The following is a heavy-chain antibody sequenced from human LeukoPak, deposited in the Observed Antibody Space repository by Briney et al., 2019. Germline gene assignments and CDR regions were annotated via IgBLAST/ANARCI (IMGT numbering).Heavy chain of an antibody. D-gene: IGHD6-6*01. J-gene: IGHJ6*03. CDR3: ARGIAARPTPYYYYYYYMDV. CDR2: INPNSGGT. Sequence: ASVKVSCKGSGYTFTGYYMHWVRQAPGQGLEWMGWINPNSGGTNYAQKFQGRVTMTRDTSISTAYMELSRLRSDDTAVYYCARGIAARPTPYYYYYYYMDVWGKGTTVTVSS. V-gene: IGHV1-2*02. CDR1: GYTFTGYY.